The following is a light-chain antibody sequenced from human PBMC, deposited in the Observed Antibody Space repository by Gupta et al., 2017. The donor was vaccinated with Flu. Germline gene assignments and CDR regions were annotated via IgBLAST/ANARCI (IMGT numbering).Light chain of an antibody. J-gene: IGLJ2*01. CDR1: SSDAGGYKY. CDR2: EVS. Sequence: QSALTQPPSASGSPGQSVTISCTGTSSDAGGYKYVSWYQQHPGKAPKLMIYEVSKRPSGVPDRFSGSKSGNTASLTVSGLQAEDEADYYCSSYAGSNVVFGGGTKLTVL. CDR3: SSYAGSNVV. V-gene: IGLV2-8*01.